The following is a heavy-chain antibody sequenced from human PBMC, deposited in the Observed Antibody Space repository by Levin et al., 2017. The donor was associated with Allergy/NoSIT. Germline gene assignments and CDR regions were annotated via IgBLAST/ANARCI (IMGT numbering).Heavy chain of an antibody. D-gene: IGHD4-17*01. Sequence: GESLKISCAASGFTVSSQYMSWVRQAPGKGLEWVSVIYSGGSTYYADSVKGRFTISRDNSKNTLYLQMNSLRAEDTAVYYCAGALRDDYGDYFDYWGPGTLVTVSS. CDR1: GFTVSSQY. CDR3: AGALRDDYGDYFDY. CDR2: IYSGGST. V-gene: IGHV3-66*01. J-gene: IGHJ4*02.